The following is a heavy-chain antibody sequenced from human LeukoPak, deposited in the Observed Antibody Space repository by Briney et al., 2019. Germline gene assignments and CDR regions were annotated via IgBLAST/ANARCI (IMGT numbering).Heavy chain of an antibody. J-gene: IGHJ4*02. V-gene: IGHV4-34*01. Sequence: PSETLSLTCAVYGGSFSGYYWSWIRQPPGKGLEWIGEINHSRSTNYNPSLKSRVTISGDTSKKQFSLKLSSVTAADTAVYYCARGPQTYYDILTGLSFWGQGTLVTVSS. D-gene: IGHD3-9*01. CDR2: INHSRST. CDR3: ARGPQTYYDILTGLSF. CDR1: GGSFSGYY.